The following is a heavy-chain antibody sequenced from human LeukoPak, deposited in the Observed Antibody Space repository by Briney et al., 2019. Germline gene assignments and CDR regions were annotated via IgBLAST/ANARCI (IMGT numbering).Heavy chain of an antibody. CDR3: ARGLHTAMDY. V-gene: IGHV3-30*04. Sequence: GGSLRLSCAASGFTFSSYEMNWVRQAPGKGLEWVAVISYDGSNKYYADSVKGRFTISRDNSKNTLYLQMNSLRAEDTAVYYCARGLHTAMDYWGQGTLVTVSS. CDR2: ISYDGSNK. CDR1: GFTFSSYE. J-gene: IGHJ4*02. D-gene: IGHD5-18*01.